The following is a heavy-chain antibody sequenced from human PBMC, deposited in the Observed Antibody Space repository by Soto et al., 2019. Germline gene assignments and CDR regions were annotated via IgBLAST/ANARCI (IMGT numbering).Heavy chain of an antibody. D-gene: IGHD6-19*01. Sequence: ASVKVSCKASGYTFTSYGISWVRQAPGQGLEWMGWIGAYNGNTNYAQKLQGRVTMTTDTSTSTAYMELRSLRSDDTAVYYCAREHRYSSGWYGDYYYGMDVWGQGTTVTVSS. CDR1: GYTFTSYG. J-gene: IGHJ6*02. CDR3: AREHRYSSGWYGDYYYGMDV. CDR2: IGAYNGNT. V-gene: IGHV1-18*04.